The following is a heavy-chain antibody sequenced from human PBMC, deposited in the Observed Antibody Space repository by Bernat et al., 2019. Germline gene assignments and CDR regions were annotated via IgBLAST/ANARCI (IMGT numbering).Heavy chain of an antibody. CDR1: GYTFTSYA. Sequence: QVQLVQSGAEVKKPGASVKVSCKASGYTFTSYAMHWLRQAPGQRLEWMGWTKAGNGNTKYSQKFQGRVTITRNTSASTAYMELSSPRSEDTAVYYCARDRDDAFDIWGQGTMVTVSS. CDR3: ARDRDDAFDI. J-gene: IGHJ3*02. D-gene: IGHD3-10*01. V-gene: IGHV1-3*01. CDR2: TKAGNGNT.